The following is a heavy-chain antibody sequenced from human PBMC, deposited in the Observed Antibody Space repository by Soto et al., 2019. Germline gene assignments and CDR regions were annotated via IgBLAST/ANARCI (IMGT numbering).Heavy chain of an antibody. CDR2: IYPGDSDT. V-gene: IGHV5-51*01. J-gene: IGHJ6*02. CDR1: GYSFTSYW. Sequence: GESLKISCKGSGYSFTSYWIGWVRQMPGKGLEWMGIIYPGDSDTRYSPSFQGQVTISADKSISTAYLQWSSLKASDTAMYYCARRWFSSVDRIDYYYYYGMDVWGQGTTVTVSS. D-gene: IGHD3-10*01. CDR3: ARRWFSSVDRIDYYYYYGMDV.